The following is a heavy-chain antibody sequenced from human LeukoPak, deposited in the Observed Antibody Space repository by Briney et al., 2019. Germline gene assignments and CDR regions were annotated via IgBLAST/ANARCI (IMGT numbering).Heavy chain of an antibody. CDR2: ISRNSGSI. Sequence: PGRSLRLSCAASGFTFAVYAMHAGRHTPGKGLGWVSGISRNSGSIGYADSVKGLFTIARDNDKNSLYLQMNRLRAEDAVLYYCAKALAAAGLDYWGQGTLVTVSS. D-gene: IGHD6-13*01. CDR1: GFTFAVYA. J-gene: IGHJ4*02. CDR3: AKALAAAGLDY. V-gene: IGHV3-9*01.